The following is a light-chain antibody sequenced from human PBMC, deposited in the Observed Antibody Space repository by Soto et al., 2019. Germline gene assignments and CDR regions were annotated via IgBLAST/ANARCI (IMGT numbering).Light chain of an antibody. CDR2: EVS. J-gene: IGLJ2*01. V-gene: IGLV2-8*01. CDR3: SSYTRSSLRVI. CDR1: SSDVGGYNY. Sequence: QSALTQPPSASGSPGQSVTISCTGTSSDVGGYNYVSWYQQHPGKAPKLMIYEVSKRPSGVPDRFSGSKSGNTASLTVSGLQAEDEADYYCSSYTRSSLRVIFGGGTKLTVL.